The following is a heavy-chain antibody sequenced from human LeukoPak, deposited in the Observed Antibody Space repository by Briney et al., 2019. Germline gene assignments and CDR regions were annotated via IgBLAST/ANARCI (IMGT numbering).Heavy chain of an antibody. CDR1: GYTFTSYY. Sequence: GASVKVSCKASGYTFTSYYMHWVRQAPGQGLEWMGWINPNSGGTNYAQKFQGRVTMTRDTSISTAYMELSRLRSDDTAVYYCARVRSFRGSGSLNYWGQGTLVTVSS. CDR3: ARVRSFRGSGSLNY. D-gene: IGHD3-10*01. V-gene: IGHV1-2*02. J-gene: IGHJ4*02. CDR2: INPNSGGT.